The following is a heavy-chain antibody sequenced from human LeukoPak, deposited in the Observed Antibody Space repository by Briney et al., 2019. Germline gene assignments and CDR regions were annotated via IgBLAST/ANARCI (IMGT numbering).Heavy chain of an antibody. V-gene: IGHV4-34*01. J-gene: IGHJ3*02. CDR1: GGSFSGYY. CDR3: ARQAGGGNDAFDI. D-gene: IGHD1-14*01. Sequence: ASETLSLTCAVYGGSFSGYYWSWIRQPPGKGLEWIGEINHSGSTNYNPSLKSRVTISVDTSKNQFSLKLSSVTAADTAVYYCARQAGGGNDAFDIWGQGKMVTVFS. CDR2: INHSGST.